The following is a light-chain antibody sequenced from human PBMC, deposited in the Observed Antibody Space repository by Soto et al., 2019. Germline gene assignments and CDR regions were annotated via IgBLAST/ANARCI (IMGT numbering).Light chain of an antibody. CDR3: SSYTSSGTHWV. Sequence: QSALTQPASVSGSPGQAITISCTGSTSDIGTYNYLSWYQQHPGKAPKLIIYEVSDRPSGISDRFSGSKSGNTASLTISGLQAEYEADYYCSSYTSSGTHWVFGGGTKLTVL. CDR1: TSDIGTYNY. CDR2: EVS. J-gene: IGLJ3*02. V-gene: IGLV2-14*01.